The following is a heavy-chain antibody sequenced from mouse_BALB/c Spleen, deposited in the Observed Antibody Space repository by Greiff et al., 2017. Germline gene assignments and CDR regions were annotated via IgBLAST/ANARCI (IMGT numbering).Heavy chain of an antibody. D-gene: IGHD2-1*01. CDR2: INPYNGDT. J-gene: IGHJ4*01. CDR1: GYSFTGYF. V-gene: IGHV1-20*02. Sequence: EVQLQQSGPELVKPGASVKISCKASGYSFTGYFMNWVMQSHGKSLEWIGRINPYNGDTFYNQKFKGKATLTVDKSSSTAHMELRSLASEDSAVYYCARVGGNYGDYAMDYWGQGTSVTVSS. CDR3: ARVGGNYGDYAMDY.